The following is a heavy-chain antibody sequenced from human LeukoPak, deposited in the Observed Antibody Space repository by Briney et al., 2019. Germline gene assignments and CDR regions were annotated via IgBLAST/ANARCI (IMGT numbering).Heavy chain of an antibody. V-gene: IGHV3-30-3*01. CDR1: GFTFSSYA. CDR3: ARVGIVGARAFDY. J-gene: IGHJ4*02. D-gene: IGHD1-26*01. Sequence: PGGSLRLSCAASGFTFSSYAMHWVRQAPGKGLEWVAVISYDGSNKYYADSVKGRFTISRDNSKNTLYLQMNSLRAEDTAVYYCARVGIVGARAFDYWGQGTLVTVSS. CDR2: ISYDGSNK.